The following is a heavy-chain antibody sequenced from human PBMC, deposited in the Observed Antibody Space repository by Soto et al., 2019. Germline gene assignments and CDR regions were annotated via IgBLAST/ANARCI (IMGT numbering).Heavy chain of an antibody. CDR2: MNPNSGNT. D-gene: IGHD2-2*01. CDR1: GYTFTSYD. J-gene: IGHJ6*03. CDR3: AKVPSPPDCSSTSCYEYYYYYYMDV. Sequence: ASVKVSCKASGYTFTSYDINWVRQATGQGLEWMGWMNPNSGNTGYAQKFQGRVTMTRNTSISTAYMELNSLRAEDTAVYYCAKVPSPPDCSSTSCYEYYYYYYMDVWGKGTTVTVSS. V-gene: IGHV1-8*01.